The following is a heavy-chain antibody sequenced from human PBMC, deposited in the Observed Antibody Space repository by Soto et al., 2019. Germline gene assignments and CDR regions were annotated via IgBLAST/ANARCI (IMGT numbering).Heavy chain of an antibody. CDR3: ARKGLRDYYDSSGYYAHYYYYYGMDV. D-gene: IGHD3-22*01. V-gene: IGHV1-69*13. J-gene: IGHJ6*02. CDR2: IIPIFGTA. Sequence: SVKVSCKASGGTFSSYAISWVRQAPGQGPEWMGGIIPIFGTANYAQKFQGRVTITADESTSTAYMELSSLRSEDTAVYYCARKGLRDYYDSSGYYAHYYYYYGMDVWGQ. CDR1: GGTFSSYA.